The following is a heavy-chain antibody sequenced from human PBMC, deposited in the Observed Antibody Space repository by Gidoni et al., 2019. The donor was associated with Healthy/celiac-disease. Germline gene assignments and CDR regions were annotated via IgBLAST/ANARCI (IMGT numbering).Heavy chain of an antibody. CDR1: GGSIRSYY. CDR3: ARDAGDYYDSSGHQVWAFDI. Sequence: QVQLQESGPGLVKPSETLSLTCTVSGGSIRSYYWSWIRQPAGKGLEWIGRIYTSGSTNYNPSLKSRVTMSVDTSKNQFSLKLSSVTAADTAVYYCARDAGDYYDSSGHQVWAFDIWGQGTMVTVSS. V-gene: IGHV4-4*07. J-gene: IGHJ3*02. D-gene: IGHD3-22*01. CDR2: IYTSGST.